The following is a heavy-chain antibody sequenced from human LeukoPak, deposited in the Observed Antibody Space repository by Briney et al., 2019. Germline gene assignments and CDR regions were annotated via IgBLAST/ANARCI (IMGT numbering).Heavy chain of an antibody. J-gene: IGHJ4*02. CDR2: ISYDGSNK. V-gene: IGHV3-30*03. CDR3: AREGDLRFLDWLADY. CDR1: GFTFSSYG. Sequence: GGSLRLSCAASGFTFSSYGMHWVRQAPGKGLEWVAAISYDGSNKYYADSVKGRFTLSRDNSKNALYLQMSSLRADDTAVYYCAREGDLRFLDWLADYWGQGTLVTVSS. D-gene: IGHD3-3*01.